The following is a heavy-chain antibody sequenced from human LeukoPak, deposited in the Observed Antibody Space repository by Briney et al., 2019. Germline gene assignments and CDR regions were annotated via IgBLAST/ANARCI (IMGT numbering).Heavy chain of an antibody. D-gene: IGHD7-27*01. CDR1: GGSISSGDYY. CDR2: IYYSGST. V-gene: IGHV4-30-4*01. Sequence: KASQTLSLTCTVSGGSISSGDYYWSWIRQPPGKGLEWIGYIYYSGSTYYNPSLKSRVTISVDTSKNQFSLKLSSVTAADTAVHYCARESGDIGAFDIWGQGTMVTVSS. CDR3: ARESGDIGAFDI. J-gene: IGHJ3*02.